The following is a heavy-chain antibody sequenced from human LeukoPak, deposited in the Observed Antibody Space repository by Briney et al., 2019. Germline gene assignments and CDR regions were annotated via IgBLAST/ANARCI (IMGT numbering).Heavy chain of an antibody. CDR2: IYHSGST. J-gene: IGHJ3*02. Sequence: PSETLSLTCAVSGGSISSTNWWSWVRQPPGKGLEGIGEIYHSGSTNYNPSLKSRVTISVDKCKSQFSLKLSSVTAADTAVYYCARWGYYHSSGYYCEAFDIWGPGTMVTVSS. V-gene: IGHV4-4*02. CDR3: ARWGYYHSSGYYCEAFDI. D-gene: IGHD3-22*01. CDR1: GGSISSTNW.